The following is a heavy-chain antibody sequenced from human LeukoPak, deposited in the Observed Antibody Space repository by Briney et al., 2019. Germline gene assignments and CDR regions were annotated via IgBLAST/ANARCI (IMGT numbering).Heavy chain of an antibody. D-gene: IGHD2-15*01. V-gene: IGHV1-2*02. Sequence: ASVKVSCKASGYTFTVYYMHWVRQAPGQGLEWMGWINPNSGGTNYAQKFQGRVTMTRDTSISTACMELSRLRSDDTAVYYCALSSGGLDFQHWGQGTLVTVSS. CDR2: INPNSGGT. CDR3: ALSSGGLDFQH. CDR1: GYTFTVYY. J-gene: IGHJ1*01.